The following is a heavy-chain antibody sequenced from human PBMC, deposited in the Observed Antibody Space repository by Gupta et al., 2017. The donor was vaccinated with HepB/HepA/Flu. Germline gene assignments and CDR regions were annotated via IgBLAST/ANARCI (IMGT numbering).Heavy chain of an antibody. V-gene: IGHV4-4*02. CDR3: ARAKTVAVAGPIFDY. D-gene: IGHD6-19*01. J-gene: IGHJ4*02. CDR2: IYHSGST. CDR1: GGSISRSNW. Sequence: QVQLQESGPGLVKPSGTLSLTCAVSGGSISRSNWWSWVRQPPGKGLEWIGEIYHSGSTNYNPSLKSRVTISVDKSKNQFSLKLSSVTAADTAVYYGARAKTVAVAGPIFDYGGQGTLVTVSS.